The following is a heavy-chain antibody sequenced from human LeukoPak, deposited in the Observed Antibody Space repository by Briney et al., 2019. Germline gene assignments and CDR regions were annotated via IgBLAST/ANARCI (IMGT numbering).Heavy chain of an antibody. V-gene: IGHV4-61*02. D-gene: IGHD6-13*01. CDR1: GGSISSGSYY. J-gene: IGHJ6*02. CDR3: ARVGQQLGYYYYGMDV. CDR2: IYTSGST. Sequence: PSETLSLTCTVSGGSISSGSYYWSWIRQPAGKGLEWIGRIYTSGSTNYNPSLKSRVTISVDTSKNQFSLKLSSVTAADTAVYYCARVGQQLGYYYYGMDVWGQGTLVTVSS.